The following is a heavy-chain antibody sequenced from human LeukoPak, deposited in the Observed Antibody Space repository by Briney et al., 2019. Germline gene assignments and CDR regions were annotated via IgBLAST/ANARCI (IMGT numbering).Heavy chain of an antibody. CDR1: GFIFSNYG. CDR2: IRYDGSNK. V-gene: IGHV3-30*02. D-gene: IGHD3-9*01. CDR3: AKDSSVLRYFDWLLLDY. Sequence: PGGSLRLSCAASGFIFSNYGMNWVRQAPGKGLEWVAFIRYDGSNKYYADSVKGRFTISRDNSKNTLYLQMNSLRAEDTAVYYCAKDSSVLRYFDWLLLDYWGQGTLVTVSS. J-gene: IGHJ4*02.